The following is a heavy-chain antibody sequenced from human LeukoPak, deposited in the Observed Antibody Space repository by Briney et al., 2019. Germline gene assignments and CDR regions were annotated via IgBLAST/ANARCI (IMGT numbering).Heavy chain of an antibody. CDR1: GFTVSSNY. Sequence: GGSLRLSCAASGFTVSSNYMSWVRQAPGKGLGWVAFIRYDGSTKSYADSVKGRFTISRDNSKNTLYLQMNSLRAEDTAVYYCARRAGDYSHPYDYGGQGTLVTVSS. V-gene: IGHV3-33*08. J-gene: IGHJ4*02. D-gene: IGHD3-22*01. CDR2: IRYDGSTK. CDR3: ARRAGDYSHPYDY.